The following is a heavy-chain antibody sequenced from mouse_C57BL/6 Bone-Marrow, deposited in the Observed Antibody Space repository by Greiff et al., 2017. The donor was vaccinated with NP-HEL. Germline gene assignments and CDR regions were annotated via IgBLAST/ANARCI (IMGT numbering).Heavy chain of an antibody. V-gene: IGHV1-69*01. D-gene: IGHD2-3*01. CDR1: GYTFTSYW. Sequence: VQLQQSGAELVMPGASVKLSCKASGYTFTSYWMHWVKQRPGQGLEWIGEIDPSDSYTNYNQKFKGKSTLTVDKSSSTAYMQLSSLTSEDSAVYYCARGGRIYDGYYDWYFDVWGTGTTVTVSS. J-gene: IGHJ1*03. CDR2: IDPSDSYT. CDR3: ARGGRIYDGYYDWYFDV.